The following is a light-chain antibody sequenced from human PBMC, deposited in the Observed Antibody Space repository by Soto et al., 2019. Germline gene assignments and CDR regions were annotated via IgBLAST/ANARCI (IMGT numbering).Light chain of an antibody. J-gene: IGKJ5*01. CDR1: HSVVDN. CDR2: RAT. Sequence: EVLLTQSPAALSLSPGETATLSCRASHSVVDNLAWYQQRPGQAPRLLIYRATSGATGVPARFSGSGTGTEFSLTIRSLQSEDFAVYYCQQYDVWPPITFGQGTRLEVK. V-gene: IGKV3-15*01. CDR3: QQYDVWPPIT.